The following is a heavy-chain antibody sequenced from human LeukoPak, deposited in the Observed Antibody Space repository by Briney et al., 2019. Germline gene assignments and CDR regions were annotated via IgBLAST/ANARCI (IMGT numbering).Heavy chain of an antibody. CDR2: IHYSRGA. D-gene: IGHD2-2*01. V-gene: IGHV4-31*03. J-gene: IGHJ3*02. CDR3: AREVDVPSTSDAFDI. CDR1: GGSISSPNYF. Sequence: PSQTLSLTCTVSGGSISSPNYFWSWLRQHPGKGLEWIPYIHYSRGAYYNPSLESRVTMSVDSSKNQFSLKLSSVTAADTALYYCAREVDVPSTSDAFDIWGQGTMVTVSS.